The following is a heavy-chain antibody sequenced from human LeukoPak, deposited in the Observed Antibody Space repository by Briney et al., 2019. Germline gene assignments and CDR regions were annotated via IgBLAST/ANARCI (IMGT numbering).Heavy chain of an antibody. D-gene: IGHD3-16*01. J-gene: IGHJ5*02. V-gene: IGHV3-33*01. CDR2: IWYDGSNK. Sequence: GGSLRLSCTASGFTFSDYGMHWVRQPPGKGLEWVAIIWYDGSNKTYEDSVKGRFTISRDNSKNTLYLQMNSLRAEDTAVYFCARAGAFGAFNTWGQGTLVTVSS. CDR3: ARAGAFGAFNT. CDR1: GFTFSDYG.